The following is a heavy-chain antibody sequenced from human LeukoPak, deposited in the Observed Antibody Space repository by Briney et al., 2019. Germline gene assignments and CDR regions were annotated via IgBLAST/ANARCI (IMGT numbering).Heavy chain of an antibody. Sequence: SETLSLTCAVYGGSFSGYYWSWIRQPPGKGLEWIGEINHSGSTNYNPSLKRRVTISVDTSKNQFSLKLSSVTAADTAVYYCARVKRIFGVVNYFDFWGQGTLVTVSS. V-gene: IGHV4-34*01. J-gene: IGHJ4*02. CDR3: ARVKRIFGVVNYFDF. D-gene: IGHD3-3*01. CDR2: INHSGST. CDR1: GGSFSGYY.